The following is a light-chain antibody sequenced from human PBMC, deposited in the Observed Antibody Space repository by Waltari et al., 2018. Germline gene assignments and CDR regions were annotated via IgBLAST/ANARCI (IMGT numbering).Light chain of an antibody. CDR1: QSVDEY. CDR3: QQRRNWPPT. CDR2: DAS. Sequence: VLTPSPATLSLSPGERATLSCRASQSVDEYMAWYQQKPGQSPRLLIYDASNRATGIPIRFSGSGFGTDFTLTISSLEPDDFAHYYCQQRRNWPPTFGQGTKVEIK. V-gene: IGKV3-11*01. J-gene: IGKJ1*01.